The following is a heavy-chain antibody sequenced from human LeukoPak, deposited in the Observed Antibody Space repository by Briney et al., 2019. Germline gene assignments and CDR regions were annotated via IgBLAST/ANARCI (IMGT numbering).Heavy chain of an antibody. D-gene: IGHD1-1*01. CDR2: IYHSGST. V-gene: IGHV4-38-2*02. CDR3: ARAYNRRYYYYMDV. J-gene: IGHJ6*03. CDR1: GYSISSGYY. Sequence: SETLSLTCTVSGYSISSGYYWGWIRQPPGKGLEWIGSIYHSGSTYYNLSLKSRVTISVDTSKNQFSLKLSSVTAADTAVYYCARAYNRRYYYYMDVWGKGTTVTISS.